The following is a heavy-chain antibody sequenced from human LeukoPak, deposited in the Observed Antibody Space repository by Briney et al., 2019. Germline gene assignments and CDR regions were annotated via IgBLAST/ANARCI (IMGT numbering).Heavy chain of an antibody. CDR2: IHLDGSQK. V-gene: IGHV3-7*01. CDR3: ARGRMGGDGVCFDC. D-gene: IGHD3-16*01. Sequence: PGGSLRLSCAASGFTFSSYWMSWVRQAPGKGLEWVANIHLDGSQKYYVDPVKGRFTISRDNAKNSLYLQMNSLRVEDTAVYYCARGRMGGDGVCFDCWGQGTLVTVSS. J-gene: IGHJ4*02. CDR1: GFTFSSYW.